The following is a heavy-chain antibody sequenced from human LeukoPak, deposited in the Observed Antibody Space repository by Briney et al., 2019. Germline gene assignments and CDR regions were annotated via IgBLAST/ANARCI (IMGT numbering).Heavy chain of an antibody. V-gene: IGHV3-23*01. Sequence: GGSLRLSCAASGFTFDDYAMHWVRQAPGKGLEWVSGISGSGGSTYYADSVKGRFTISRDNSKNTLYLQMNSLRAEDTAVYYCAKLGDYTTYEFDYWGQGTLVTVSS. CDR2: ISGSGGST. CDR3: AKLGDYTTYEFDY. CDR1: GFTFDDYA. J-gene: IGHJ4*02. D-gene: IGHD3-16*01.